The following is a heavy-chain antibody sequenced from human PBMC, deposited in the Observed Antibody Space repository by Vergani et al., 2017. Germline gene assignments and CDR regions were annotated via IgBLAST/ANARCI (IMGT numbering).Heavy chain of an antibody. CDR1: GFTFSSYG. Sequence: QVQLVESGGGVVQPGRSLRLSCAASGFTFSSYGMHWVRQAPGKGLEWVAVIWYDGSNKYYADSVKGRFTISRDNSKNTLYLQMNSLRAEDTAVYYCARDSTREPPQFDYWGQGTLVTVSS. V-gene: IGHV3-33*01. CDR3: ARDSTREPPQFDY. CDR2: IWYDGSNK. J-gene: IGHJ4*02. D-gene: IGHD1-26*01.